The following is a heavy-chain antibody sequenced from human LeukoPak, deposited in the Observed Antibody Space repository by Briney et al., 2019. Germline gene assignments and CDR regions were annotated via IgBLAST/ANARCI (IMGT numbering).Heavy chain of an antibody. CDR3: ARGSPPRRNYDSSGYYSYYFDY. J-gene: IGHJ4*02. V-gene: IGHV1-18*04. CDR1: GYTFTGYY. Sequence: ASVKVSCKASGYTFTGYYMHWVRQAPGQGLEWMGWISAYNGHTKYAQKFQGRVTMTTDTSTSTAYMDLRSLRSDDTAVYYCARGSPPRRNYDSSGYYSYYFDYWGQGTLVTVYS. CDR2: ISAYNGHT. D-gene: IGHD3-22*01.